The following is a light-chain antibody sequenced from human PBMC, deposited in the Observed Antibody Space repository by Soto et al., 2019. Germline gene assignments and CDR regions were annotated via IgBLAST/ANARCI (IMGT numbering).Light chain of an antibody. CDR1: QSISKW. CDR3: QQYKSYSPWT. Sequence: DIQMTQSPSTLSASIGDRVTITCRASQSISKWLAWHQQKPGKAPKLLIYDASSLQSGVPSRFSSSGSGTEFTLTISNLQPDDIATYYCQQYKSYSPWTFGQGTKVEIK. V-gene: IGKV1-5*01. CDR2: DAS. J-gene: IGKJ1*01.